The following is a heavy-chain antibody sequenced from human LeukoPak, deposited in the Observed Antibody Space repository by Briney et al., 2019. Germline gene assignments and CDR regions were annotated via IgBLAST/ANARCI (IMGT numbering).Heavy chain of an antibody. D-gene: IGHD2-8*01. V-gene: IGHV4-39*07. CDR1: GGFISSRSFY. CDR2: ISYTGET. J-gene: IGHJ3*01. Sequence: SETQSLTCTVSGGFISSRSFYWGRFRQPPGKGLQRIGVISYTGETFYNPSLKSRVTISIHTSKHQFSLNLWSVTAADTAVYYCAGEVYQVMDDAFDVWGQGTLVTVSS. CDR3: AGEVYQVMDDAFDV.